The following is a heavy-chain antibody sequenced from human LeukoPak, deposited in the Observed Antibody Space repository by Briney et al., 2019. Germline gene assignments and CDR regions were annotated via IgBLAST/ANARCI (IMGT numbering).Heavy chain of an antibody. CDR1: GYTFTSYA. CDR2: INTNTGNP. J-gene: IGHJ6*02. CDR3: ARKSVAAAPYYYYGMDV. Sequence: ASVKVSCKASGYTFTSYAMNWVRQAPGQGLEWMGWINTNTGNPTYAQGFTGRFVFSLDTSVSTAYLQISSLKAEDTAVYYCARKSVAAAPYYYYGMDVWGQGTTVTVSS. D-gene: IGHD6-13*01. V-gene: IGHV7-4-1*02.